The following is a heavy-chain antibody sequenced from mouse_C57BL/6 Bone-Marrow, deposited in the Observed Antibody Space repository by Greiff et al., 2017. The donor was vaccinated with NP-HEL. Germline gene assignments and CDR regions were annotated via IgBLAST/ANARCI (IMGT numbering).Heavy chain of an antibody. CDR1: GYAFSSYW. CDR2: IYPGDGDT. D-gene: IGHD4-1*01. J-gene: IGHJ2*01. Sequence: VKLMESGAELVKPGASVKISCKASGYAFSSYWMNWVKQRPGKGLEWIGQIYPGDGDTNYNGKFKGKATLTADKSSSTAYMQLSSLTSEDSAVYFCAREHWPYFDYWGQGTTLTVSS. V-gene: IGHV1-80*01. CDR3: AREHWPYFDY.